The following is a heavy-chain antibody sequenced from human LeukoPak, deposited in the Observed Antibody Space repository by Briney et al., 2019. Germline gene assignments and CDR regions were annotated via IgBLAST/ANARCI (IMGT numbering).Heavy chain of an antibody. D-gene: IGHD2-15*01. CDR2: IIPILGIA. CDR3: ARDKRHCSGGSCYRNYYYYGMDV. V-gene: IGHV1-69*10. J-gene: IGHJ6*02. Sequence: VKVSCKASGGTFSSYAVSWVRQAPGQGLEWMGRIIPILGIANYAQKFQGRVTITADKSTSTAYMELSSLRSEDTAVYYCARDKRHCSGGSCYRNYYYYGMDVWGQGTTVTVSS. CDR1: GGTFSSYA.